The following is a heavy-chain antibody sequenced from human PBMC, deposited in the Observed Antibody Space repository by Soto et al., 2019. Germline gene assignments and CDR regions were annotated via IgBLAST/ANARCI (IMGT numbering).Heavy chain of an antibody. CDR1: GFTFSDSA. CDR3: TARCDWTAVDPLEY. J-gene: IGHJ4*02. CDR2: IRNKGNNYAT. V-gene: IGHV3-73*02. D-gene: IGHD5-18*01. Sequence: EVQLVESGGGLVQPGGSLKVSCAASGFTFSDSAMHWVRQASGKGLEWVGRIRNKGNNYATAYTASVKGRFTISRDDSKNTVYLQRSSLKIDDTAVYYCTARCDWTAVDPLEYWGLGTLVTVSS.